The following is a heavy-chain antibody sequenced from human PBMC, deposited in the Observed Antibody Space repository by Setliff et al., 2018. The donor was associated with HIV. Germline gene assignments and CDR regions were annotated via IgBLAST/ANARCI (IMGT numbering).Heavy chain of an antibody. CDR2: IYPGDSET. Sequence: PGESLKISCKGSGYIFTSYWIAWVRQMPGNGLEWMGIIYPGDSETRYNPSFQGQVTISADKSISTAYLRWGSLKASDTAMYYCARHYSSSWFYDAFDVWGQGTMVTVSS. CDR3: ARHYSSSWFYDAFDV. CDR1: GYIFTSYW. J-gene: IGHJ3*01. D-gene: IGHD6-13*01. V-gene: IGHV5-51*01.